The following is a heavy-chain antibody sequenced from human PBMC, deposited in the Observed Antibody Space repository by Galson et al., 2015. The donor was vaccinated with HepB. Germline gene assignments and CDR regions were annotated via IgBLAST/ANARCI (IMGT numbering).Heavy chain of an antibody. V-gene: IGHV6-1*01. Sequence: CAISGDSVFSNRAAWSWIRQSPSRGLDWLGRTYYRSQWYSDYAESVKSRLTINPDPSRNQFSLQLNSVAPENTAVYYCASHYSSGWYGGASFEDWGQVTLVTVSS. J-gene: IGHJ4*02. CDR3: ASHYSSGWYGGASFED. CDR1: GDSVFSNRAA. CDR2: TYYRSQWYS. D-gene: IGHD6-19*01.